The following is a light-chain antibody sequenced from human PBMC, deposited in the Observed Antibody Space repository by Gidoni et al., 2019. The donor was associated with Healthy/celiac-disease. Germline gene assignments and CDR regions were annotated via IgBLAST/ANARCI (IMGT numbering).Light chain of an antibody. J-gene: IGLJ2*01. V-gene: IGLV2-23*01. Sequence: QSALTQPASVSGSPGQSITISCTGTSSYVGSYNLVSWYQHHPGKAPKLMIYEGSKRPSGVSNRFSGSKSGNTASLTISGLQAEDEADYYCCSYAGSSTYVVFGGGTKLTVL. CDR1: SSYVGSYNL. CDR2: EGS. CDR3: CSYAGSSTYVV.